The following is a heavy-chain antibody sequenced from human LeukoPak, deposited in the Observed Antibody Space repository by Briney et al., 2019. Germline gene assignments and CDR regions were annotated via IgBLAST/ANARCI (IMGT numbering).Heavy chain of an antibody. J-gene: IGHJ4*02. V-gene: IGHV4-59*01. CDR3: ARLDYYDSSGYYWGYFDY. Sequence: PSETLSLTCTVSGGSISSYHWSWIRQPPGKGLEWIGYIYYSGSTNYNPSLKSRVTISVDTSKNQFSLKLSSVTAADTAVYYCARLDYYDSSGYYWGYFDYWGQGTLVTVSS. D-gene: IGHD3-22*01. CDR2: IYYSGST. CDR1: GGSISSYH.